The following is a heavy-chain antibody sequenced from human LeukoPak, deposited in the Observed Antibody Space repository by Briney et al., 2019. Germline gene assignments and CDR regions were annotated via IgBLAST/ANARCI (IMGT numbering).Heavy chain of an antibody. CDR2: IYYSGST. V-gene: IGHV4-59*01. CDR1: GGSISSYY. D-gene: IGHD3-22*01. Sequence: PSETLSLTCTVSGGSISSYYWSWIRQPPGKGLEWIGYIYYSGSTNYNPSLKSRVTISVDTSKNQFSLKLSSVTAADTAVYYCVRVSRDSSGYVGMDVWGQGTTVTVSS. CDR3: VRVSRDSSGYVGMDV. J-gene: IGHJ6*02.